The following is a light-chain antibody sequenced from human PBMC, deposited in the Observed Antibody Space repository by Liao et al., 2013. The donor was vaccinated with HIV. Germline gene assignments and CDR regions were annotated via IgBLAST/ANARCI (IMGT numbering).Light chain of an antibody. CDR3: QTWDRKTGAS. CDR1: NIGDKS. Sequence: SYELTQPPSVSVAPGKTARITCGGNNIGDKSVHWYQQRPGQAPVLVIYYERNRPSGIPERISGSISGNTATLTISGVETGDEADYYCQTWDRKTGASFGTGTKVTVL. V-gene: IGLV3-21*01. CDR2: YER. J-gene: IGLJ1*01.